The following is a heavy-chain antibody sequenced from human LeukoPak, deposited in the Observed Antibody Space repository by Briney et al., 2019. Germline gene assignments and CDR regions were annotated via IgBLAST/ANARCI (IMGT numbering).Heavy chain of an antibody. J-gene: IGHJ4*02. Sequence: GGALRLSCAASGFTFSSYAMSWVRQAPGKGLEWVSAIRGSGDRTYYADSVKGRFTISRDNSKNTLYLQMNSLRAEDTAIYYCAKVLTTYYYDSSGYPWGQGTLVTVSS. CDR3: AKVLTTYYYDSSGYP. V-gene: IGHV3-23*01. CDR2: IRGSGDRT. D-gene: IGHD3-22*01. CDR1: GFTFSSYA.